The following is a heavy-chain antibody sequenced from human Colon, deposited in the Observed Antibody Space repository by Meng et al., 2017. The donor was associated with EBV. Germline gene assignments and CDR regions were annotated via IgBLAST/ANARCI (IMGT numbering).Heavy chain of an antibody. Sequence: QGAPQESGPGLVDPSQTLSLTCTVSGGSMSSGNYYWSWIRQPPGKGLEWIGYIHHSGSAYYNPSLKSRVSISVDTSKNQFSLNLNSMTAADTAVYYCASFDHIPRRNYFDYWGQGTLVTVSS. CDR1: GGSMSSGNYY. CDR2: IHHSGSA. V-gene: IGHV4-30-4*01. J-gene: IGHJ4*02. CDR3: ASFDHIPRRNYFDY. D-gene: IGHD2-21*01.